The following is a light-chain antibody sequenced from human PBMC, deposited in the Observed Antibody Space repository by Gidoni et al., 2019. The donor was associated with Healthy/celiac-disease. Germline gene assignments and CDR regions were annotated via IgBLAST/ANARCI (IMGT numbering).Light chain of an antibody. CDR3: AAWDDSLNGVV. CDR2: SNN. J-gene: IGLJ2*01. V-gene: IGLV1-44*01. CDR1: SSNIGSNT. Sequence: QSVLTPPPPESGTPGQRVTIPCSGSSSNIGSNTVNWYQPLPGTAPKLLIYSNNQRPSGVPDRFSGSKSGTSASLAISGLQSEDEADYYCAAWDDSLNGVVFGGGTKLTVL.